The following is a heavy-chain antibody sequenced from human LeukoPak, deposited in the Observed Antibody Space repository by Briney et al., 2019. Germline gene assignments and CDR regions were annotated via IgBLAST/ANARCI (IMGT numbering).Heavy chain of an antibody. CDR1: GGSISSSSYY. Sequence: SETLYLTCTVSGGSISSSSYYWGWIRQPPVKGVEWIGSIYYSGSTYYNPSLKSRVTISVDTSKNQFPLKLRSVTAADTAVYYCARGSSSWYGVFDYWGQGTLVTVSS. V-gene: IGHV4-39*06. J-gene: IGHJ4*02. D-gene: IGHD6-13*01. CDR3: ARGSSSWYGVFDY. CDR2: IYYSGST.